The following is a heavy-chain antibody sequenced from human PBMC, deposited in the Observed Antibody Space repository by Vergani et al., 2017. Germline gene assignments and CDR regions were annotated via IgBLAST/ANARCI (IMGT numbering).Heavy chain of an antibody. J-gene: IGHJ3*02. Sequence: QLQLQESGPGLVKPSETLSLTCTVSGGSISSSSYYWGWIRQPPGKGLEWIGSIYYSGSTYYNPPLKSRVTISVDTSKNQFSLNLRSVTAADTAVDYCARLRLDDAFDIWGQGTMVTVSS. CDR2: IYYSGST. CDR3: ARLRLDDAFDI. D-gene: IGHD4-17*01. CDR1: GGSISSSSYY. V-gene: IGHV4-39*01.